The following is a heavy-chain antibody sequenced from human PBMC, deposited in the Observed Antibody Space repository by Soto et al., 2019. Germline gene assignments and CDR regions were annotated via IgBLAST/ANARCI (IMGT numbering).Heavy chain of an antibody. V-gene: IGHV4-34*01. D-gene: IGHD1-26*01. J-gene: IGHJ4*02. CDR3: ARPALPYTGSFYFDY. CDR2: INHSERI. Sequence: SETLSLTCAVYGGSFSCYYWSWIRQSPGKGLEWIGEINHSERINYNPSLKSRVTLSVDTSKNHFSLRLTSVTAADTAVYYCARPALPYTGSFYFDYWGQGTLVTVSS. CDR1: GGSFSCYY.